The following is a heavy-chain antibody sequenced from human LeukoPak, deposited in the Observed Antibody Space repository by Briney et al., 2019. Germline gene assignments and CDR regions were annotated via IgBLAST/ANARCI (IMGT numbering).Heavy chain of an antibody. J-gene: IGHJ1*01. Sequence: SVKVSCKASGGTFTIYAISWVRQAPGQGLEWMGGIIPIFGTANYAQKFQGRVTITADESTSTAYMELSSLRSEDTAVYYCARGGSDYGDYPGYFQHWGQGTLVTVSS. CDR3: ARGGSDYGDYPGYFQH. CDR2: IIPIFGTA. V-gene: IGHV1-69*13. D-gene: IGHD4-17*01. CDR1: GGTFTIYA.